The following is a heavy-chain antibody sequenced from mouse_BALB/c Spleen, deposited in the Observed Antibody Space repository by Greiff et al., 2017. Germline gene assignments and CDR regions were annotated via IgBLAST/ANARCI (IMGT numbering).Heavy chain of an antibody. V-gene: IGHV1-7*01. CDR3: ARWGAYGNYVGYAMDY. Sequence: QVQLKESGAELAKPGASVKMSCKASGYTFTSYWMHWVKQRPGQGLEWIGYINPSTGYTEYNQKFKDKATLTADKSSSTAYMQLSSLTSEDSAVYYCARWGAYGNYVGYAMDYWGQGTSVTVSS. CDR1: GYTFTSYW. D-gene: IGHD2-1*01. J-gene: IGHJ4*01. CDR2: INPSTGYT.